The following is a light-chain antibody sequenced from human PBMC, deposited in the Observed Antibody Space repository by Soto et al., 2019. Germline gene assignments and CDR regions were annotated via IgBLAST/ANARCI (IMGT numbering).Light chain of an antibody. CDR1: SSNIGKNY. CDR2: DNY. Sequence: QSVLTQPPSVSAAPGQKVIISCSGNSSNIGKNYVFWYQQFPGTAPKLLIYDNYKRPSGIPDRFSVSKSGASATLAITGLHTGDEAYYYCGAWDTSLRAVVFGGGTKLTVL. CDR3: GAWDTSLRAVV. V-gene: IGLV1-51*01. J-gene: IGLJ2*01.